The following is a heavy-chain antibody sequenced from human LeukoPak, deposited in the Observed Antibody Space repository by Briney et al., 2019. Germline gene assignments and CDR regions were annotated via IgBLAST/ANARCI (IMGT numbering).Heavy chain of an antibody. J-gene: IGHJ6*02. Sequence: PSETLSLTCTVSGGSISSYYWSWIRQPPGKGLEWIGYIYYSGSTNYNPSLKSRVTISVDTSKNQFSLKLSSVTAADTAVYYCARSTHDSGDYYYGMDVWGQGTTVTVSS. D-gene: IGHD3-22*01. CDR3: ARSTHDSGDYYYGMDV. CDR2: IYYSGST. CDR1: GGSISSYY. V-gene: IGHV4-59*01.